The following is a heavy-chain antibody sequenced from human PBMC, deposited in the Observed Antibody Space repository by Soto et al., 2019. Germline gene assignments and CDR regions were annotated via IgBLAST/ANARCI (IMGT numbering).Heavy chain of an antibody. Sequence: QITLKESGPTLVKPTQTLTLTCTFSGFSLSTSGVGVGWIRQPPGKALEWLALIYWNDDKRYSPSLKSRLTITKDNSKNQVVLTMTNMDPVDTATYYCAHRRYDSSGYYDHYFDYWGQGTLVTVSS. CDR1: GFSLSTSGVG. CDR3: AHRRYDSSGYYDHYFDY. J-gene: IGHJ4*02. D-gene: IGHD3-22*01. V-gene: IGHV2-5*01. CDR2: IYWNDDK.